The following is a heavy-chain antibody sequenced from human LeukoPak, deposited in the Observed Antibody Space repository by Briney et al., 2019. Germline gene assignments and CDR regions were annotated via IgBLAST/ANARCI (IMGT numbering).Heavy chain of an antibody. CDR1: GGSFSGYY. CDR2: INHSGST. CDR3: ARGPRYYGSD. V-gene: IGHV4-34*01. D-gene: IGHD3-10*01. Sequence: SETLSLTCAVYGGSFSGYYWSWIRQPPGKGLEWIGEINHSGSTNYNPSLKSRVTISVDTSKNQFSLKLSSVTAADTAVYYCARGPRYYGSDWGQGALVTVSS. J-gene: IGHJ4*02.